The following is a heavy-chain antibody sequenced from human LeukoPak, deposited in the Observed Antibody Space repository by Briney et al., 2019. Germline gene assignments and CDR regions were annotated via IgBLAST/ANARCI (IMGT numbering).Heavy chain of an antibody. CDR2: ISSSGSTI. J-gene: IGHJ6*04. CDR1: GFTIRSYE. V-gene: IGHV3-48*03. D-gene: IGHD3-10*02. Sequence: GGSLRLSCAASGFTIRSYEMNWVRQAPGKGLEWVSYISSSGSTIYYADSVKGRFTISRDNAKNSLYLQMNSLRAEDTAVYYCAELGITMIGGVWGKGTTVTISS. CDR3: AELGITMIGGV.